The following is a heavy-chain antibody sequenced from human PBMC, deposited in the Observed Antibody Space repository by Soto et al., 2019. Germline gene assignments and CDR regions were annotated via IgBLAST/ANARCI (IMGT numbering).Heavy chain of an antibody. D-gene: IGHD2-2*01. Sequence: EVQLLESGGGLVQPGGSLRLSCAASGFTFSSYAMSWVRQAPGKGLEWVSGISGSGASTYYADSVKGRFTISRDNSKSTLYLQMNSLRADDTAVYYCAKSAGGYCSTTTCAGNFGYFDLWGRGTLVTVSS. CDR2: ISGSGAST. CDR1: GFTFSSYA. J-gene: IGHJ2*01. V-gene: IGHV3-23*01. CDR3: AKSAGGYCSTTTCAGNFGYFDL.